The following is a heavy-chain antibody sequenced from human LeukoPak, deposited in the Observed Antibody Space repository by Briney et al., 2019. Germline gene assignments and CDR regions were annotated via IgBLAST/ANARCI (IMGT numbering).Heavy chain of an antibody. V-gene: IGHV3-30*04. D-gene: IGHD5-12*01. CDR3: AREFDDIVVRPFDY. CDR2: ISYDGSNK. J-gene: IGHJ4*02. CDR1: GFTFSSYA. Sequence: AGGSLRLSCAASGFTFSSYAMHWVRQAPGKGLEWVAVISYDGSNKYYADSVKGRFTISRDNSKNTLYLQMNSLRAEDTAVYYCAREFDDIVVRPFDYWGQGTLVTVSS.